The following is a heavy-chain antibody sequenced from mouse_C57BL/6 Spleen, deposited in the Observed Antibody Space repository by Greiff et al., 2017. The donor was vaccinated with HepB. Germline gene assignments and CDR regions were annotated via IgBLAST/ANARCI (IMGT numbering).Heavy chain of an antibody. CDR3: AKKASTVVDPYAMDY. CDR1: GFSLTSYG. Sequence: QVQLQQSGPGLVQPSQSLSITCTVSGFSLTSYGVHWVRQSPGKGLEWLGVIWRGGSTDYNAAFMSRLSITRDNSKSQVFFKMNSLQADDTAIYYCAKKASTVVDPYAMDYWGQGTSVTVSS. J-gene: IGHJ4*01. D-gene: IGHD1-1*01. CDR2: IWRGGST. V-gene: IGHV2-5*01.